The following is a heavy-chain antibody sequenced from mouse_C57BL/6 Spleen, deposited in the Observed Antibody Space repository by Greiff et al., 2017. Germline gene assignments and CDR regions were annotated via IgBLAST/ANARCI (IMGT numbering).Heavy chain of an antibody. CDR1: GYAFSSYW. V-gene: IGHV1-80*01. D-gene: IGHD2-3*01. CDR3: APSYDGPWFAY. Sequence: QVQLKESGAELVKPGASVKISCKASGYAFSSYWMNWVKQRPGKGLEWIGQIYPGDGDTNYNGKFKGKATLTADKSSSTAYMQLSSLTSEDSAVYFCAPSYDGPWFAYWGQGTLVTVSA. J-gene: IGHJ3*01. CDR2: IYPGDGDT.